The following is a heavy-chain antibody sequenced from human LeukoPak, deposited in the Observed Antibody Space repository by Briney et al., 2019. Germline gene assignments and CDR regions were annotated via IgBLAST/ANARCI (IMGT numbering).Heavy chain of an antibody. Sequence: GGSLRLSCAASGFTFSSYAMHWVRQAPGKGPEWVAVISYDGSNKYYADSVKGRFTISRDNSKDTLYLQMNSLRAEDTAVYYCAREGRMATIGGAFDIWGQGTMVTVSS. V-gene: IGHV3-30*04. CDR2: ISYDGSNK. CDR1: GFTFSSYA. J-gene: IGHJ3*02. CDR3: AREGRMATIGGAFDI. D-gene: IGHD5-24*01.